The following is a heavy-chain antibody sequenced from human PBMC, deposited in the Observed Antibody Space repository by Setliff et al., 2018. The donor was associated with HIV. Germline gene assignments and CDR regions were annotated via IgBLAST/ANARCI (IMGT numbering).Heavy chain of an antibody. CDR3: ARGWGHDGFDF. J-gene: IGHJ3*01. D-gene: IGHD7-27*01. V-gene: IGHV4-34*01. Sequence: SETLSLTCAVYGRSFSGYYWNWIRQSPGKGLEWIGEINHSGGTNYNPSLKSRVTMSIDASKNQFSLNVSSMTAADTAVYYCARGWGHDGFDFWGQGTMVTVSS. CDR1: GRSFSGYY. CDR2: INHSGGT.